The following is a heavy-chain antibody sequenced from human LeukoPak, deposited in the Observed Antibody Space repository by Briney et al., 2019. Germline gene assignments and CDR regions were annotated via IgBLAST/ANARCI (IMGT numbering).Heavy chain of an antibody. CDR3: ARDPVA. CDR2: IYTSENI. CDR1: GGSISSSHYY. D-gene: IGHD6-19*01. Sequence: SETVSLTCTVSGGSISSSHYYWSWIRQPAGKGLEWIGRIYTSENINYNPSLKSRVIISVDTSKNQVSLKLSSVTAADTAVYYCARDPVAWGQGTLVTVSS. V-gene: IGHV4-61*02. J-gene: IGHJ5*02.